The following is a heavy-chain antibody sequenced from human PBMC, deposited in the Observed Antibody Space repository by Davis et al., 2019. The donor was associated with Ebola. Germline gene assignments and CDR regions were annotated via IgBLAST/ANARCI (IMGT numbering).Heavy chain of an antibody. D-gene: IGHD3-3*02. CDR1: GYTFTGYY. CDR3: ARGIFGVANAWFDP. CDR2: INPNSGGT. J-gene: IGHJ5*02. Sequence: ASVKVSCKASGYTFTGYYMHWVRQAPGQGLEWMGWINPNSGGTNYAQKFQGWVTMTRDTSTSTVYMELSSLRSEDTAVYYCARGIFGVANAWFDPWGQGTLVTVSS. V-gene: IGHV1-2*04.